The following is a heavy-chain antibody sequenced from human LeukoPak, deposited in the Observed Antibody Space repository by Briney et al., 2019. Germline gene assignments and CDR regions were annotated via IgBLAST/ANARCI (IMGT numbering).Heavy chain of an antibody. CDR3: ARGPTYSSSWYASDY. CDR1: GGSISSYY. D-gene: IGHD6-13*01. V-gene: IGHV4-59*01. CDR2: IYYSGST. J-gene: IGHJ4*02. Sequence: NSSETLSLTCTVSGGSISSYYWSWIRQPPGKGLEWIGYIYYSGSTNYNPSLKSRVTISVDTSKNQFSLKLSSVTAADTAVYYCARGPTYSSSWYASDYWGQGTLVTVSS.